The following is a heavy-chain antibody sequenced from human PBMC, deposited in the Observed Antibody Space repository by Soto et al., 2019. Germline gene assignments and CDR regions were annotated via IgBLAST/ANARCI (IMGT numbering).Heavy chain of an antibody. V-gene: IGHV3-11*04. CDR3: AREGALKPFSS. J-gene: IGHJ5*02. Sequence: PGGSLRLSCAASGFTFSDYYMSWIRQAPGKGLEWVSYISSSGSTIHYADSVKGRFTISRDNAKNSVYLQMDSLRVEDTAVYYCAREGALKPFSSWGQGALVTVSS. CDR1: GFTFSDYY. CDR2: ISSSGSTI.